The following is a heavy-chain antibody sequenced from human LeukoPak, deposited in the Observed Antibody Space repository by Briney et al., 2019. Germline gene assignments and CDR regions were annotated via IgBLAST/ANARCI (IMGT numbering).Heavy chain of an antibody. CDR1: GFTFSSYS. V-gene: IGHV3-21*01. D-gene: IGHD3-3*01. Sequence: GGSLRLSCAASGFTFSSYSMNWVRQAPGKGLEWVSSISSSSSYIYYADSVKGRFTISRDNAKNSLYLQMNSLRSEDTAVYYCAREHDLWSGYSFDYWGQGTLVTVSS. J-gene: IGHJ4*02. CDR3: AREHDLWSGYSFDY. CDR2: ISSSSSYI.